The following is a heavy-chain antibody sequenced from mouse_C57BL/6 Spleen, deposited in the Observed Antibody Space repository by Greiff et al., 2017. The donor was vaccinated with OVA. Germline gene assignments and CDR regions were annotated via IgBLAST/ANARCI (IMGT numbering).Heavy chain of an antibody. J-gene: IGHJ4*01. Sequence: QVQLKESGAELVKPGASVKISCKASGYAFSSYWMNWVKQRPGKGLEWIGQIYPGDGDTNYNGKFKGKATLTADKSSSTAYMQLSSLTSEDSAVYFCARGPGDYDGYAMDYWGQGTSVTVSS. CDR3: ARGPGDYDGYAMDY. CDR1: GYAFSSYW. D-gene: IGHD2-4*01. V-gene: IGHV1-80*01. CDR2: IYPGDGDT.